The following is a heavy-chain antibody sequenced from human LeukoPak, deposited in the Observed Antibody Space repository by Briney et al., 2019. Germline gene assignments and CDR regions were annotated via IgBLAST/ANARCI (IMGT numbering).Heavy chain of an antibody. J-gene: IGHJ5*02. CDR1: GYTFTSYD. D-gene: IGHD2-2*01. CDR3: ARGYCTNTSCNTWIREFDP. Sequence: ASVKVSCKASGYTFTSYDINWVRQATGQGLEWMGWMNPNSGNTGYAQKFQGRVTMTRNTSISTAYMELSSLRSEDTAVYYCARGYCTNTSCNTWIREFDPWGQGTLVTVSS. V-gene: IGHV1-8*01. CDR2: MNPNSGNT.